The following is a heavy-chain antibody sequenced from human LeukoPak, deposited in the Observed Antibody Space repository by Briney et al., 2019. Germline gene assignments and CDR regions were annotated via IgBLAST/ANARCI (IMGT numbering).Heavy chain of an antibody. J-gene: IGHJ5*02. CDR1: ISSSSYY. V-gene: IGHV4-39*01. CDR3: ARHGLKEQLVWWFDP. CDR2: IHNSGTT. Sequence: SETLSLTCTVSISSSSYYWGWIRQPPGKGLEWIGSIHNSGTTYYNPSLKSRVTISVDTSKNQFSLKLSSVTVTDTAVYYCARHGLKEQLVWWFDPWGQGTLVTVSS. D-gene: IGHD6-13*01.